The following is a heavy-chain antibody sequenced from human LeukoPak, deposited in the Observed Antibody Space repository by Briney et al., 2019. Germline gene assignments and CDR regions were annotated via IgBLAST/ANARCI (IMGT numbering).Heavy chain of an antibody. CDR3: ARSGWLQSEKKSFDY. CDR1: GGSISSYY. J-gene: IGHJ4*02. Sequence: SETLSLTCTVSGGSISSYYWSWIRQPPGKGLEWIGYIYYSGSTNYNPSLKSRVTISVDTSKNQFSLKLSSVTAADTAVYYCARSGWLQSEKKSFDYWGQGTLVTVSS. V-gene: IGHV4-59*01. CDR2: IYYSGST. D-gene: IGHD5-24*01.